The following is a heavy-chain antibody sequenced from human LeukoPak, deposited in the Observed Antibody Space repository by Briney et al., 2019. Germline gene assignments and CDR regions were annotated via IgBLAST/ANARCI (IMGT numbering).Heavy chain of an antibody. J-gene: IGHJ4*02. V-gene: IGHV4-31*03. CDR3: ARMYILQAARLIDY. Sequence: PSETLSLTCTVSGGSISSGGYYWSWIRQHPGKGLEWIGYIYYSGSTYYNPSLKSRVTISVDTSKNQFSLKLSSVTAAVTAVYYCARMYILQAARLIDYWGQGTLVTVSS. CDR2: IYYSGST. CDR1: GGSISSGGYY. D-gene: IGHD3-9*01.